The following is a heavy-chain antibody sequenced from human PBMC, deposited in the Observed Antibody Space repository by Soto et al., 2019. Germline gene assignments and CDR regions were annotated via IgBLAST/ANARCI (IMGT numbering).Heavy chain of an antibody. CDR2: IKSKTDGGTT. CDR1: GFTFSNAL. D-gene: IGHD2-2*01. CDR3: TTGYCSSTSCYPQARYFDY. V-gene: IGHV3-15*01. Sequence: GGSLRLSCAASGFTFSNALMSWVRQAPGKGLEWVGRIKSKTDGGTTDYAAPVKGRFTISRDDSKNTLYLQMNSLKTEDTAVYYCTTGYCSSTSCYPQARYFDYWGQGTLVTVPQ. J-gene: IGHJ4*02.